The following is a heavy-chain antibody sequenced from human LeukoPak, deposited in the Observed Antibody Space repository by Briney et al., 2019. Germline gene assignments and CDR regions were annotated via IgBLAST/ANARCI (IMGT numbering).Heavy chain of an antibody. CDR2: INSDESSK. Sequence: GGSLRLACATSGFTFSAYWMHWVRQPPGKGLVWLSHINSDESSKRYADSVKGRFSISRDNAKNTLYLQMNSLSTEDTAVYYCTSAANDYWGQGTLVTVSS. CDR1: GFTFSAYW. CDR3: TSAANDY. D-gene: IGHD2-2*01. V-gene: IGHV3-74*01. J-gene: IGHJ4*02.